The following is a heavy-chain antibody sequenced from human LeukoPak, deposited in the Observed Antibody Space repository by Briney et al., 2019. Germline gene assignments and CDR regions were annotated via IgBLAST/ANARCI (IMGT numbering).Heavy chain of an antibody. CDR3: AKGPPLNYYDSSGYYEGDY. CDR2: ISGSGGST. CDR1: GFTFSSYG. D-gene: IGHD3-22*01. Sequence: GGSLRLSCAASGFTFSSYGMSWVRQAPGKGLEWVSAISGSGGSTYYADSVKGRFTISRDNSKNTLYLQMNSLRAEDTAVYYCAKGPPLNYYDSSGYYEGDYWGQGTLVTVSS. V-gene: IGHV3-23*01. J-gene: IGHJ4*02.